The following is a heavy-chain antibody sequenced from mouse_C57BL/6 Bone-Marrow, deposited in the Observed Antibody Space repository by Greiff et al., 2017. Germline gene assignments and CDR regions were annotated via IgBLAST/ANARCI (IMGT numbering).Heavy chain of an antibody. D-gene: IGHD2-4*01. CDR1: GFTFSDYG. CDR2: ISSGSSTI. CDR3: ARNDYDGFAY. V-gene: IGHV5-17*01. J-gene: IGHJ3*01. Sequence: EVKLVESGGGLVKPGGSLKLSCAASGFTFSDYGMHWVRQAPEKGLEWVAYISSGSSTIYYADTVKGRFPISRDNAKNTLFLQMTSLRSEDTAMYYCARNDYDGFAYWGQGTLVTVSA.